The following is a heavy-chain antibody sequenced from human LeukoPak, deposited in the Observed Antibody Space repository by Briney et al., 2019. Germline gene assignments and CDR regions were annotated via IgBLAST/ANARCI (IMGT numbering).Heavy chain of an antibody. Sequence: PGESLKISCQGSGFSFINYWIGWVRQMPGKGLEWMGIIYPGDSDTRYSPSFQGQVTISADKSISTAFLQWNSLKASDTAMYYCARATVTFDPDFWGQGTLVTVS. V-gene: IGHV5-51*01. J-gene: IGHJ4*02. CDR1: GFSFINYW. CDR2: IYPGDSDT. D-gene: IGHD4-17*01. CDR3: ARATVTFDPDF.